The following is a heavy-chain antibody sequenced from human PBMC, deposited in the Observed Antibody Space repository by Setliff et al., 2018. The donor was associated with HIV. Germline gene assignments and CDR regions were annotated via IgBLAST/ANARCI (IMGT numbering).Heavy chain of an antibody. Sequence: GGSLRLSCAASGFNVSPYTLTWVRQVPGKGLEWVSSISANSIHVYYAESLKGRFTISRDNARNSLYLQMNSLRSEDTAIYFCARGKIPSWRLTMFDFWGQGTPVTVSS. CDR1: GFNVSPYT. CDR2: ISANSIHV. J-gene: IGHJ4*02. CDR3: ARGKIPSWRLTMFDF. D-gene: IGHD1-1*01. V-gene: IGHV3-21*04.